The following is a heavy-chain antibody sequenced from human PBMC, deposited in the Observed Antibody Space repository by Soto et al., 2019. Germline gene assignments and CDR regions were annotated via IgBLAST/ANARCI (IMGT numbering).Heavy chain of an antibody. CDR2: IYWDDDK. V-gene: IGHV2-5*02. CDR1: GFSLSTSEVA. J-gene: IGHJ4*02. D-gene: IGHD3-16*01. CDR3: ARLIDLYVVFDY. Sequence: VSGHTLVNPTPTLTLTCTFSGFSLSTSEVAVGWIRQPPGKALEWLALIYWDDDKRYSPPLNNRLTVTKDTSKNQVVLSMTNMDTVDTGTYFCARLIDLYVVFDYWGQGILVTVSS.